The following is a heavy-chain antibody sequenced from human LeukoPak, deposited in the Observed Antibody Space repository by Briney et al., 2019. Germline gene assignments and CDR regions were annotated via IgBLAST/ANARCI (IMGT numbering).Heavy chain of an antibody. Sequence: ASVKVSCKASGYTFTSYGISWVRQAPGQGLEWMGWISAYNGNTNYAQKLQGRVTMTTDTSTSTAYMELRSLRSDDTAVYYCAREVLVRGVIPIYYYYYYMDVWGKGTTVTVSS. J-gene: IGHJ6*03. CDR3: AREVLVRGVIPIYYYYYYMDV. CDR1: GYTFTSYG. CDR2: ISAYNGNT. V-gene: IGHV1-18*01. D-gene: IGHD3-10*01.